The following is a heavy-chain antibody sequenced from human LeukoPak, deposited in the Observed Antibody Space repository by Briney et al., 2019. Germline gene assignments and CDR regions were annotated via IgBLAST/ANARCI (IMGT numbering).Heavy chain of an antibody. CDR3: ARDDGDFDY. J-gene: IGHJ4*02. CDR2: ISTYDGNT. D-gene: IGHD4-17*01. V-gene: IGHV1-18*01. Sequence: ASVKVSCKASGYIFTRYGISWVRQAPGQGLEWMGWISTYDGNTNYAQKVQGRVTMTTDTSTTTAYMELRSLRSDDTAVYYCARDDGDFDYWGQGTLVTVSS. CDR1: GYIFTRYG.